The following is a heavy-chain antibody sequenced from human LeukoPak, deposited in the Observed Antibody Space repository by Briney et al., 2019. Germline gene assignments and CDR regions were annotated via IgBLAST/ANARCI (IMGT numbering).Heavy chain of an antibody. D-gene: IGHD3-3*02. Sequence: GGSLRLSCAASVFTFDDYAMHWVRQAPGKGLEWVSLISGDGIRIHYADSVKGRFTISRDNSKNSLYLQMSRLRAEDTALYYCAKAVESRALARPYGMDVWGQGTPVTVSS. J-gene: IGHJ6*02. V-gene: IGHV3-43*02. CDR1: VFTFDDYA. CDR2: ISGDGIRI. CDR3: AKAVESRALARPYGMDV.